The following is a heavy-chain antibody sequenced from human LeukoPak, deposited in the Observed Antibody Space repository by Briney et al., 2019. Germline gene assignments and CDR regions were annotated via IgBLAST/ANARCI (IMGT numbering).Heavy chain of an antibody. V-gene: IGHV4-39*01. CDR1: GGSISSSSYY. CDR2: IYYSGST. CDR3: ARLFWQWLYYFDH. D-gene: IGHD6-19*01. Sequence: PSETLSLTCTVSGGSISSSSYYWGWIRQPPGKGLEWIGSIYYSGSTYYNPSLKSRVTISVDTSKNQFSLKLSPVTAADTAVYYCARLFWQWLYYFDHWGQGTLVTVSS. J-gene: IGHJ4*02.